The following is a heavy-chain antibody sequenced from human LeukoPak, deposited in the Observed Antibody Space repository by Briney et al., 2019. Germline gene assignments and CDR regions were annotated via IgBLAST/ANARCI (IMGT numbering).Heavy chain of an antibody. D-gene: IGHD6-19*01. CDR3: AKGNPVAGTSSWFDP. V-gene: IGHV3-23*01. Sequence: GSLRLSCAASGFTFSSYAMSWVRQAPGEGLEWVSAISGSGGSTYYADSVKGRFTISRDNSKNTLYLQMNSLRAEDTAVYYCAKGNPVAGTSSWFDPWGQGTLVTVSS. CDR1: GFTFSSYA. J-gene: IGHJ5*02. CDR2: ISGSGGST.